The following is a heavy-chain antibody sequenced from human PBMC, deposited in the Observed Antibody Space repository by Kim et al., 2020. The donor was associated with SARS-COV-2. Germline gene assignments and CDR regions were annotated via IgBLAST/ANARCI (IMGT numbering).Heavy chain of an antibody. V-gene: IGHV3-74*01. Sequence: GGSLRLSCAASGFTFSDYCMHWVRQAPGKGLEWVARIRSDGNTNYYSDSVKGRFTISIDKAKNTLYLQMNSPRVEATAVYYCSRAVGACTGFCLGAWGHG. D-gene: IGHD2-8*02. J-gene: IGHJ2*01. CDR3: SRAVGACTGFCLGA. CDR2: IRSDGNTN. CDR1: GFTFSDYC.